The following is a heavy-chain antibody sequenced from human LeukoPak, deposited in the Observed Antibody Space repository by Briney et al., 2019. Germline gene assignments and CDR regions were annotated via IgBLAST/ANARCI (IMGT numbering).Heavy chain of an antibody. D-gene: IGHD2-2*01. Sequence: GGSLGLSCAASGFTFSSYWMSWVRQAPGKGLEWVANIKQDGSEKYYVDSVKGRFTISRDNAKNSLYLQMNSLRAEDTAVYYCARDQGDIVVVPAAIDYWGQGTLVTVSS. J-gene: IGHJ4*02. CDR2: IKQDGSEK. V-gene: IGHV3-7*01. CDR3: ARDQGDIVVVPAAIDY. CDR1: GFTFSSYW.